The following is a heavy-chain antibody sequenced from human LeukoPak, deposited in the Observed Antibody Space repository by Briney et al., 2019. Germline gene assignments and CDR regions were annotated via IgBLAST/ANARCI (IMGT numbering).Heavy chain of an antibody. J-gene: IGHJ4*02. D-gene: IGHD6-13*01. CDR1: GYTFTSSS. Sequence: ASVKVSCKASGYTFTSSSLHWVRQAPGQRLEWMGWINTGNGNTDYTQSFQGRVTLTRDTSASTGYMELSSLRSEDTAVYYCARLRGVAATGIYDYWGQGTLVTVSS. CDR3: ARLRGVAATGIYDY. CDR2: INTGNGNT. V-gene: IGHV1-3*04.